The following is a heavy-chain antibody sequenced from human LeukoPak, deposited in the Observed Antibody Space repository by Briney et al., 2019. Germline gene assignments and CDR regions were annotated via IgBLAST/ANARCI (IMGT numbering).Heavy chain of an antibody. D-gene: IGHD6-13*01. J-gene: IGHJ4*02. CDR1: GYSFIDNY. CDR3: ARGYGSSWYDY. Sequence: ASVKASCKASGYSFIDNYIHWVRQAPGQGLEWMGWINSNRGETKNAQKFQGRVTMTRDTSISTAYMEMNSLTSDDTAVYYCARGYGSSWYDYWGQGALVTVTS. V-gene: IGHV1-2*02. CDR2: INSNRGET.